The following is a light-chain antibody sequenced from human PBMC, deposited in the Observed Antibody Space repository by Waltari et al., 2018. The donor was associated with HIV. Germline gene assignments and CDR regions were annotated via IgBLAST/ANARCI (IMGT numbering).Light chain of an antibody. J-gene: IGLJ2*01. CDR1: SSNIGNNY. Sequence: QSVLTQPPSVSAAPGQKVTISCSGSSSNIGNNYVSWYQQLPGTAPKLLIYENTKRPSGVPDRCSGSKSGTSATRGITGLQTGDEAEYYCGTWDSSLRVVFGGGTKLTVL. CDR3: GTWDSSLRVV. CDR2: ENT. V-gene: IGLV1-51*01.